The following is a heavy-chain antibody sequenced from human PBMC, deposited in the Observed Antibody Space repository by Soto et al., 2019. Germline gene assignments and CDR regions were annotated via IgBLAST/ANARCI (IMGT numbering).Heavy chain of an antibody. CDR3: AYSTGWYRHDV. CDR2: IFHSGDT. Sequence: QVQLQESGPGLVKPSGTLSLTCAVSGDSIRNSRWWTWVRQPPGKGLEWIGDIFHSGDTNYNPSLKGRVFISVDKSQNQFSLKVSSVTAADTAVYYCAYSTGWYRHDVWGQGTVVTVSS. V-gene: IGHV4-4*02. D-gene: IGHD6-19*01. CDR1: GDSIRNSRW. J-gene: IGHJ3*01.